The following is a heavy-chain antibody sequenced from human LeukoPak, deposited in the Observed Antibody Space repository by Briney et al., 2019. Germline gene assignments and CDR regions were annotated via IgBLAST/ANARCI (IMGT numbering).Heavy chain of an antibody. CDR2: INQSGST. D-gene: IGHD4-17*01. Sequence: SETLSLTCAVYGGSFSGYYWSWIRQPPGKGLEWIGEINQSGSTNYNPSLRSRVTISVDTSKNQFSLKLSSVTAADTAVYYYARGAWATVTTYYYYGMDVWGQGTTVTVSS. CDR1: GGSFSGYY. V-gene: IGHV4-34*01. J-gene: IGHJ6*02. CDR3: ARGAWATVTTYYYYGMDV.